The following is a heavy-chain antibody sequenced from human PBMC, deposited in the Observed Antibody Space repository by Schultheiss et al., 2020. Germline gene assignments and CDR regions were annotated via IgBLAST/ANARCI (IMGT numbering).Heavy chain of an antibody. Sequence: SVKVSCKASGGTFSSYAISWVRQAPGQGLEWMGGIIPIFGTANYAQKFQGRVTITADESTSTAYMELSSLRSEDTAVYYCARDNHYYHSTNWFDPWGQGTLVTVSS. CDR1: GGTFSSYA. V-gene: IGHV1-69*13. CDR2: IIPIFGTA. J-gene: IGHJ5*02. CDR3: ARDNHYYHSTNWFDP. D-gene: IGHD3-22*01.